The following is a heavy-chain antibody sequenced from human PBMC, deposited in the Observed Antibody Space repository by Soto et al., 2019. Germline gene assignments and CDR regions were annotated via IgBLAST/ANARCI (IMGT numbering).Heavy chain of an antibody. V-gene: IGHV4-59*01. CDR2: IYYSGST. Sequence: PSETLSLTCTVSGVSISSYYWSWIRQPPGKGLEWIGYIYYSGSTNYNPSLKSRVTISVDTSKNQFSLKLSSVTAADTAVYYCARDRDSSSWHGYYYYYGMDVWGQGTTVTVSS. CDR3: ARDRDSSSWHGYYYYYGMDV. J-gene: IGHJ6*02. CDR1: GVSISSYY. D-gene: IGHD6-13*01.